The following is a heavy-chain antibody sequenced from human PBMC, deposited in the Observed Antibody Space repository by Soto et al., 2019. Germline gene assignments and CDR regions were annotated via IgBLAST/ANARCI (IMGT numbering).Heavy chain of an antibody. D-gene: IGHD6-19*01. Sequence: QVQLQQRGAGLLRPSETLSLTCAVSTESLRGYYWTWIRQSPGKGLEWIGEISQSGFTNYNPSLESRVTLSVDPSKSEFSLHLPSMTAADTALYYCARGLFSSGWYSYFDPWGQGTPVTVSS. CDR2: ISQSGFT. V-gene: IGHV4-34*01. J-gene: IGHJ5*02. CDR3: ARGLFSSGWYSYFDP. CDR1: TESLRGYY.